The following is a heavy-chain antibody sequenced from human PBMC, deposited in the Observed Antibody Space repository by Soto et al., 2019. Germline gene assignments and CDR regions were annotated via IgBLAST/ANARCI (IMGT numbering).Heavy chain of an antibody. Sequence: ASVKVSCKVSGYTLTELSMHWVRQAPGKGLEWMGGFDPEDGETIYAQKFQGRVTMTEDTSTDTAYMELSSLRSDDTAVYYCARYYSNPEGYYYYGMDVWGQGTTVTVSS. CDR3: ARYYSNPEGYYYYGMDV. CDR2: FDPEDGET. CDR1: GYTLTELS. J-gene: IGHJ6*02. V-gene: IGHV1-24*01. D-gene: IGHD4-4*01.